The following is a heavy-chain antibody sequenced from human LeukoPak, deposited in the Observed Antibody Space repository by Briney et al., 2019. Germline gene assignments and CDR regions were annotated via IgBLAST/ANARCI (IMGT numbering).Heavy chain of an antibody. CDR1: GFTFDDYA. V-gene: IGHV3-9*01. CDR3: AKDHYYDSSGLFDY. J-gene: IGHJ4*02. D-gene: IGHD3-22*01. Sequence: GRSLRLSCAASGFTFDDYAMHWVRQAPGKGLEWVSGISWNSGSIGYADSVKGRFTISRDNAKNSLYLQMNSLRAEDTALYYCAKDHYYDSSGLFDYWGQGTLVTVSS. CDR2: ISWNSGSI.